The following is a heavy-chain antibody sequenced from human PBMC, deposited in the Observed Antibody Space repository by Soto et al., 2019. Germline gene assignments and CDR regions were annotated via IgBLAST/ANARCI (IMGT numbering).Heavy chain of an antibody. CDR2: INPSGGST. J-gene: IGHJ6*02. D-gene: IGHD6-13*01. CDR1: GYTFTSYY. V-gene: IGHV1-46*01. Sequence: QVQLVQSGAEVKKPGASVKVSCKASGYTFTSYYMHWVRQAPGQGLELMGIINPSGGSTSYAQKFQGRVTMTRDTSTSKVYMELSSLRSEDTAVYYCARDTRIAAAGPHYYYGMDVWGQGTTVTVSS. CDR3: ARDTRIAAAGPHYYYGMDV.